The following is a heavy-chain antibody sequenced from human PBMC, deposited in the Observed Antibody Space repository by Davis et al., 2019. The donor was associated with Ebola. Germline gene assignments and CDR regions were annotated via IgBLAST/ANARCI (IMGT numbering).Heavy chain of an antibody. D-gene: IGHD3-3*01. CDR3: AKDWGYYDFWSGYYNFDY. CDR2: IYSGGTT. Sequence: PGGSLRLSCAASGFTVSSNYMSWVRQAPGKGLEWVSVIYSGGTTYYADSVKGRFTISRDNSKNTLYLQMNSLRAEDTAVYYCAKDWGYYDFWSGYYNFDYWGQGTLVTVSS. V-gene: IGHV3-53*01. CDR1: GFTVSSNY. J-gene: IGHJ4*02.